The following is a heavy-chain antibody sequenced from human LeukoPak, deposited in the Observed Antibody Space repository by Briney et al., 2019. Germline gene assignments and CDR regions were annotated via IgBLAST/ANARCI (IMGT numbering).Heavy chain of an antibody. D-gene: IGHD2-2*01. CDR1: GFTFSCYW. Sequence: GGSLRLSCAASGFTFSCYWMSWVRQAPGKGLEWVANIKQDGSEKYYVDSVKGRFTISRDNAKNSLYLQMNSLRAEDTAVYYCARERLGYCSSTSCLRWFDPWGQGTLVTVSS. CDR2: IKQDGSEK. V-gene: IGHV3-7*01. CDR3: ARERLGYCSSTSCLRWFDP. J-gene: IGHJ5*02.